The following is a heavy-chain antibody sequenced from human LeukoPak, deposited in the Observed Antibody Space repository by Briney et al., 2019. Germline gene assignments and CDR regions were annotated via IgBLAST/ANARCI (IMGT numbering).Heavy chain of an antibody. J-gene: IGHJ4*02. CDR3: ARDSVQVRCSSTSCLSF. CDR2: ISYDGSNK. CDR1: GFTFSSYA. Sequence: PGGSLRLSCAASGFTFSSYAMHWVRQAPGKGLEWVAVISYDGSNKYYADSVKGRFTISRDNSKNTLYLQMNSLRAEDTAVYYCARDSVQVRCSSTSCLSFWGQGTLVTVSS. D-gene: IGHD2-2*01. V-gene: IGHV3-30-3*01.